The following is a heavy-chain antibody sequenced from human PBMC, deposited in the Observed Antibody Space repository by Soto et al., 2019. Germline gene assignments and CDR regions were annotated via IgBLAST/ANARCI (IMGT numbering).Heavy chain of an antibody. D-gene: IGHD3-10*01. CDR3: ARDLDYYGSGNYYNRIDY. CDR2: IIPMFGTA. CDR1: GGPFSDYA. J-gene: IGHJ4*02. V-gene: IGHV1-69*13. Sequence: SVKVSCKVSGGPFSDYAVSWVRQAPGQGLEWMGGIIPMFGTANYAQKFQGGVTITADESTTTAYMELSSLRSEDTAVYYCARDLDYYGSGNYYNRIDYWGQGTLVTVSS.